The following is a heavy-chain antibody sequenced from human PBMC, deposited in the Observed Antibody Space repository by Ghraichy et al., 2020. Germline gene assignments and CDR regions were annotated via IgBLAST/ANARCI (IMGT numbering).Heavy chain of an antibody. J-gene: IGHJ4*02. V-gene: IGHV3-23*01. CDR2: ISGSGGST. CDR3: AKGGDGYKDGIDY. D-gene: IGHD5-24*01. Sequence: GESLNISCAASGFTFSSYAMSWVRQAPGKGLEWVSAISGSGGSTYYADSVKGRFTISRDNSKNTLYLQMNSLRAEDTAVYYCAKGGDGYKDGIDYWGQGTLVTVSS. CDR1: GFTFSSYA.